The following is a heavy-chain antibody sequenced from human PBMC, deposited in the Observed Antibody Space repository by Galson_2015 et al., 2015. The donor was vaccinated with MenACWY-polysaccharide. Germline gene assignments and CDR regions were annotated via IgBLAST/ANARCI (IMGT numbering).Heavy chain of an antibody. CDR1: GFTFSSYW. CDR2: IKQDGSEK. J-gene: IGHJ4*02. CDR3: ARDQLLYGAPSEDY. V-gene: IGHV3-7*01. D-gene: IGHD4-17*01. Sequence: SLRLSCAASGFTFSSYWMSWVRQAPGKGLEWVANIKQDGSEKYYVDSVKGRFTISRDNAKNSLYLQMNSLRAEDTAVYYCARDQLLYGAPSEDYWGQGTLVTVSS.